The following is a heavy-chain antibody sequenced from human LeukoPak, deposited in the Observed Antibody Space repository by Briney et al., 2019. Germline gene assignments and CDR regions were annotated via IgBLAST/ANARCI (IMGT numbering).Heavy chain of an antibody. V-gene: IGHV4-39*07. Sequence: SETLSLTCTVSGGSISTSSYYWGWVRQPPGKGMEWIGSMYSSGSTYYNPSLKSRVTISVDTSKNQFSLKLRSVTAADTAVYYCAAVTGTLLDAFDIWGQGTMVTVSS. D-gene: IGHD6-19*01. J-gene: IGHJ3*02. CDR1: GGSISTSSYY. CDR2: MYSSGST. CDR3: AAVTGTLLDAFDI.